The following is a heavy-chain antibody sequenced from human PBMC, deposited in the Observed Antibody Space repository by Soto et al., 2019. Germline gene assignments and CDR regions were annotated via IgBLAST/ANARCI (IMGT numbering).Heavy chain of an antibody. V-gene: IGHV3-30-3*01. CDR3: ARPPRDLWSGYSTYFDY. Sequence: QAGGSLRLSCEGSGFPFSSYAIHWVRQTPGKGLEWVAVISYDGSITYYSDSVKGRFTISRDTPTNTVYLQLNGLRGDDTAVYYCARPPRDLWSGYSTYFDYWGQGTLVTVSS. J-gene: IGHJ4*02. CDR2: ISYDGSIT. D-gene: IGHD3-3*01. CDR1: GFPFSSYA.